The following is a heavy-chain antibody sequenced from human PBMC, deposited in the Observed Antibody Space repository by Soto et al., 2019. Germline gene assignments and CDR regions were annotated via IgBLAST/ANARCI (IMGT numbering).Heavy chain of an antibody. J-gene: IGHJ3*02. D-gene: IGHD5-18*01. V-gene: IGHV5-10-1*01. CDR2: IDPSDSYT. Sequence: GESLKISCKGSGYSFTSYWISWVRQMPGKCLEWMGRIDPSDSYTNYSPSFQGHVTISADKSISTAYLQWSSLKASDTAMYYCATGWIQLRGGTDAFDIWGQGPMVTVSS. CDR3: ATGWIQLRGGTDAFDI. CDR1: GYSFTSYW.